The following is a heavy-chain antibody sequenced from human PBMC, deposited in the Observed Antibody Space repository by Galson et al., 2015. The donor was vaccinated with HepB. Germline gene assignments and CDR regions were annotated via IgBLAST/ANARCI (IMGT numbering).Heavy chain of an antibody. D-gene: IGHD1-26*01. Sequence: SVKVSCKASGYTFTSYGISWVRQAPGQGLEWMGWNSAYNGNTNYAQKLQGRVTMTTDTSTSTAYMELRSLRSDDTAVYYCARDRDEWELGSYWGQGTLVTVSS. CDR3: ARDRDEWELGSY. V-gene: IGHV1-18*01. CDR2: NSAYNGNT. J-gene: IGHJ4*02. CDR1: GYTFTSYG.